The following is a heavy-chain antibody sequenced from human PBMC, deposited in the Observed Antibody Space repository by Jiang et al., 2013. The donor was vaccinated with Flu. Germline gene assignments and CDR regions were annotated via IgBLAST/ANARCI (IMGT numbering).Heavy chain of an antibody. V-gene: IGHV1-2*02. CDR3: ARVPIWFGSDAFDI. Sequence: SGYTFTGYYMHWVRQAPGQGLEWMGWINPNSGGTNYAQKFQGRVTMTRDTSISTAYMELSRLRSDDTAVYYCARVPIWFGSDAFDIWGQGTMVTVSS. D-gene: IGHD3-10*01. J-gene: IGHJ3*02. CDR2: INPNSGGT. CDR1: GYTFTGYY.